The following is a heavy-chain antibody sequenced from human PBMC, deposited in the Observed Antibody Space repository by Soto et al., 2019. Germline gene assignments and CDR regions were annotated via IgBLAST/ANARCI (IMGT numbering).Heavy chain of an antibody. CDR2: ISAYNGNT. J-gene: IGHJ6*02. D-gene: IGHD2-8*01. Sequence: QVQLLQSGAEVKKPGASVKVSCKASGYTFTSYGISWVRQAPGQGLEWRGWISAYNGNTNYAQKLQGRVTMTTYTSTRTAYMALRSLRSDDTPLYYFARGGQYCSNGVCSFYGMDFWGQGPTVTVSS. CDR1: GYTFTSYG. V-gene: IGHV1-18*01. CDR3: ARGGQYCSNGVCSFYGMDF.